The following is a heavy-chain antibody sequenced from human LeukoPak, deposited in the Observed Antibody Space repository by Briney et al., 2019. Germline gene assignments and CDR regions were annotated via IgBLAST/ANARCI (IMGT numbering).Heavy chain of an antibody. D-gene: IGHD1-26*01. CDR2: INPNSGGT. CDR1: GYTFTGYY. J-gene: IGHJ4*02. Sequence: ASETVSCKASGYTFTGYYMHWVRQAPGQGLEWMGWINPNSGGTNYAQTFQGGVTMTRDTSISTAYMELSRLRADGTAVYYCALGPSGYFDYWGQGTLVTVSS. CDR3: ALGPSGYFDY. V-gene: IGHV1-2*02.